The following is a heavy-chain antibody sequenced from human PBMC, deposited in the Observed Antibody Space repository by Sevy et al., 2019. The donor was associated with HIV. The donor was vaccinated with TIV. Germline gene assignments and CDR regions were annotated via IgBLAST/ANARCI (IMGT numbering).Heavy chain of an antibody. CDR3: ARYRDGYNYDY. D-gene: IGHD5-12*01. CDR1: GFTFSTYD. CDR2: IWYDGTNK. Sequence: GGSLRLSCAASGFTFSTYDMHWVRQAPGKGLEWVALIWYDGTNKYYAESVKGRFTISRDNSKNTLSLQMNSLRAEDTAVYYCARYRDGYNYDYWGQGTLVTVSS. V-gene: IGHV3-33*01. J-gene: IGHJ4*02.